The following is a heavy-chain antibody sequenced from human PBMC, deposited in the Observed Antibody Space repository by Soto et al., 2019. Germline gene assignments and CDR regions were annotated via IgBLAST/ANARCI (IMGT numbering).Heavy chain of an antibody. J-gene: IGHJ4*02. D-gene: IGHD3-3*01. Sequence: GGSLRLSCAASGFTFSSYSMNWVRQAPGKGLEWVSYISSSSSTIYYADSVKGRFTISRDNAKNSLYLQMNSLRDEDTAVYYCARGTQGRFLEWYDYWGQGTLVTVSS. CDR3: ARGTQGRFLEWYDY. CDR2: ISSSSSTI. V-gene: IGHV3-48*02. CDR1: GFTFSSYS.